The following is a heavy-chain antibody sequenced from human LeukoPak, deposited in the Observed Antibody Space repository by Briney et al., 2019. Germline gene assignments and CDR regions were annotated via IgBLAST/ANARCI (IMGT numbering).Heavy chain of an antibody. CDR1: GGSITSSNW. D-gene: IGHD6-13*01. CDR3: ARISIAAATIDY. J-gene: IGHJ4*02. V-gene: IGHV4-4*02. Sequence: SETLSLTCAVSGGSITSSNWWSWVRQPPGKGLEWIGEIYHSGSTYYNPSLKSRVTISVDRSKNQFSLKLSSVTAADTAVYYCARISIAAATIDYWGQGTLVTVSS. CDR2: IYHSGST.